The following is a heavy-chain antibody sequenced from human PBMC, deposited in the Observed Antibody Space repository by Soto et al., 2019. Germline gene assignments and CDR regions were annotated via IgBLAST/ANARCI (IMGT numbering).Heavy chain of an antibody. J-gene: IGHJ5*02. D-gene: IGHD6-6*01. CDR1: GGSFSGYY. Sequence: QVQLQQWGAGLLKPSETLSLTCAVYGGSFSGYYWSWIRQPPGKGLEWIGEINHSGSTNYNPSLKSRVTIAVDTVKNQVALKLSAVTAADTAVYYCARGDAPSRAARHGWFDPWGQGTLVTVSS. V-gene: IGHV4-34*01. CDR2: INHSGST. CDR3: ARGDAPSRAARHGWFDP.